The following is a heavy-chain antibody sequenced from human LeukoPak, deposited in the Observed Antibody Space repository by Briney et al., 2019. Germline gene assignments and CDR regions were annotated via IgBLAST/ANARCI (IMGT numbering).Heavy chain of an antibody. CDR3: TRDVVPGYCSGGSCYTFHR. Sequence: GRSLRLSCTASGFTLGDYAMSWFRQAPGKGVEGGGFIRSKDYGVTTEYAASVKGRFTISRDDSKSIAYLQMNILKTEDTAVYYCTRDVVPGYCSGGSCYTFHRWGQGTLVTVSS. D-gene: IGHD2-15*01. CDR2: IRSKDYGVTT. J-gene: IGHJ1*01. V-gene: IGHV3-49*03. CDR1: GFTLGDYA.